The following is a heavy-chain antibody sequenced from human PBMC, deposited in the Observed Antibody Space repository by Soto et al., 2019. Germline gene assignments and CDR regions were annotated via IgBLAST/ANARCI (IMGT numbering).Heavy chain of an antibody. CDR1: GGSISIYY. V-gene: IGHV4-59*08. D-gene: IGHD3-16*01. CDR2: IYYSGST. Sequence: SETLSLTCTVSGGSISIYYWSWIRQPPGKGLEWIGYIYYSGSTNYNPSLKSRVTISVDTSKNQFPLKLSSVTAADTAVYFCARQAGAFGYYMAVWAKGPRSPSP. J-gene: IGHJ6*03. CDR3: ARQAGAFGYYMAV.